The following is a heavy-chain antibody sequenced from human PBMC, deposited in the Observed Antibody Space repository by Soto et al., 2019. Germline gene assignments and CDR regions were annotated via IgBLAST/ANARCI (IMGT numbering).Heavy chain of an antibody. CDR1: GGSISSGDYY. CDR3: ARDPSHIVVVPAASNYGMDV. V-gene: IGHV4-30-4*01. CDR2: IYYSGST. D-gene: IGHD2-2*01. Sequence: PSETLSLTCTVSGGSISSGDYYWSWIRQPPGKGLEWIGYIYYSGSTYYNPSLKSRVTISVDTSKNQFSLKLSSVTAADTAVYYCARDPSHIVVVPAASNYGMDVWGPGTTATVS. J-gene: IGHJ6*02.